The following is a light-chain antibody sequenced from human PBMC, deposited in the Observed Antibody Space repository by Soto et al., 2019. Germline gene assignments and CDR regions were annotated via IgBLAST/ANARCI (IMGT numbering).Light chain of an antibody. CDR1: SSDIGGYDY. CDR2: DVS. Sequence: SVLAQPASLSGSAGQSITISCTGNSSDIGGYDYVSWYQHHPGKAPRLILYDVSNRPSGVSNRFSGSKSGNTASLTISGLQAEDEAEYYCSSYATSSTLDVFGTGTKVT. J-gene: IGLJ1*01. V-gene: IGLV2-14*03. CDR3: SSYATSSTLDV.